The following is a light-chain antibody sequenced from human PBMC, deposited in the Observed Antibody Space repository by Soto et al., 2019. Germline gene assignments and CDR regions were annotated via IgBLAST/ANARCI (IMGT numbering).Light chain of an antibody. Sequence: EIVLTQSPGTLSLSPGERATLSCRASQIVSSTYLAWFQQKPGQAPRLLIYGASTRATGIPDRFSGSGSGTDSTLTISGLEPEDFALYYCQQYGVTPPNSFGEGTKVEV. CDR2: GAS. J-gene: IGKJ4*01. V-gene: IGKV3-20*01. CDR3: QQYGVTPPNS. CDR1: QIVSSTY.